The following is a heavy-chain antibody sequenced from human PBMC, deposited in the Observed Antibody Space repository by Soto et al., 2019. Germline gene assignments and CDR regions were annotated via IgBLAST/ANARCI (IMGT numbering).Heavy chain of an antibody. V-gene: IGHV3-49*04. CDR2: IRSKAYGGTT. CDR1: GFTFGDYA. CDR3: AKTEWLTTARPFDX. D-gene: IGHD3-3*01. Sequence: GGSLRLSCTASGFTFGDYAMSWVRQAPGKGLEWVFFIRSKAYGGTTEYAASVKGRLTISRDDSKRIAYLQMNSMKTEETAVYYCAKTEWLTTARPFDXWGQGTLVTVSX. J-gene: IGHJ4*02.